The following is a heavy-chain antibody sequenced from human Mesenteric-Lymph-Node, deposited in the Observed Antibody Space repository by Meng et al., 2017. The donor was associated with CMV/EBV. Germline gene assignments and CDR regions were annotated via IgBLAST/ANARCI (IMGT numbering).Heavy chain of an antibody. D-gene: IGHD1-1*01. CDR3: ARASITATGTGPDH. J-gene: IGHJ4*02. Sequence: CTVYGGSFSGYSWSWIRQPPGKGLEWIGEINHSGSTNYNPSLKSRVTISVDTSKNQFSLKLSSVTAADTARYYCARASITATGTGPDHWGQGTLVTVSS. CDR1: GGSFSGYS. CDR2: INHSGST. V-gene: IGHV4-34*01.